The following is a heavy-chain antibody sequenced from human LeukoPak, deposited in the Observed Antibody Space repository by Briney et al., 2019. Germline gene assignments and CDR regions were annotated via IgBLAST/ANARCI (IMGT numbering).Heavy chain of an antibody. D-gene: IGHD1-26*01. CDR2: IYPGDSDT. CDR1: GFTFSSYS. Sequence: GGSLRLSCAASGFTFSSYSMNWVRQAPGKGLEWMGIIYPGDSDTRYRPSFQGQVTISADKSISTAYLQWSSLKASDTAMYYCARPRRSGSYGAFDIRGQGTMVTVSS. J-gene: IGHJ3*02. V-gene: IGHV5-51*01. CDR3: ARPRRSGSYGAFDI.